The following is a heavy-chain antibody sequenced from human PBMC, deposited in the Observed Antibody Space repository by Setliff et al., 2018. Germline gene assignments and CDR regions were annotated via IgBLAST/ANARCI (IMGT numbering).Heavy chain of an antibody. CDR2: IKPGIDTT. CDR3: ARGNYGDPDY. Sequence: ASVKVSCKTPGKTDDSYHIHWVRQAPGQGLEWMGVIKPGIDTTTYAEKFQGRVTMTRDTSTSTFYMEVKSLTSDDTAVYYCARGNYGDPDYWGQGTLVTVSS. CDR1: GKTDDSYH. J-gene: IGHJ4*02. D-gene: IGHD4-17*01. V-gene: IGHV1-46*02.